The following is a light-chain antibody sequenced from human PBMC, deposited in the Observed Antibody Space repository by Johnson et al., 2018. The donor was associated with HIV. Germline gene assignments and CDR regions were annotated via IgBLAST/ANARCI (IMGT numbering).Light chain of an antibody. CDR1: SSNIGNNY. Sequence: QSVLTQPPSVSAAPGQKVTISCSGSSSNIGNNYVSWYQQLPGTAPKLLIYDNNKRPPGIHDRFSGSKSGTSATLGITGLQTGDEADYYCGTWDSSLSGVFGTGTKVTVL. V-gene: IGLV1-51*01. CDR3: GTWDSSLSGV. J-gene: IGLJ1*01. CDR2: DNN.